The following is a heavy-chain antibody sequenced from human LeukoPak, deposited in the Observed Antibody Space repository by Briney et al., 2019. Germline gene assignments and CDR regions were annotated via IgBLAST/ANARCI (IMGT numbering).Heavy chain of an antibody. CDR3: ARGRSPGNFDY. CDR1: GFTFSSYA. D-gene: IGHD3-10*01. J-gene: IGHJ4*02. V-gene: IGHV3-21*01. Sequence: GGSLRLSCAASGFTFSSYAMHWVRQAPGKGLEWVSSISSSSTYINYADSVKGRFTISRDNAKNSLYLQMNSLRAEDTAVYYCARGRSPGNFDYWGQGTLVTVSS. CDR2: ISSSSTYI.